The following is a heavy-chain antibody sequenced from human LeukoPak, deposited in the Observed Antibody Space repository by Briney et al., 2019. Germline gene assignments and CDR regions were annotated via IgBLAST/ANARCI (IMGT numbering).Heavy chain of an antibody. V-gene: IGHV3-23*01. J-gene: IGHJ4*02. Sequence: PGGSLRLSCAASGFTFSGYAMTWVRQAPGKGLEWVSSITGGGDTTYYADSVRGRFTISRDNSKNTLSVQMNSLRAEDTAVYYCAEQRSEVVVAATNYWGQGTLVTVSS. CDR2: ITGGGDTT. D-gene: IGHD2-15*01. CDR3: AEQRSEVVVAATNY. CDR1: GFTFSGYA.